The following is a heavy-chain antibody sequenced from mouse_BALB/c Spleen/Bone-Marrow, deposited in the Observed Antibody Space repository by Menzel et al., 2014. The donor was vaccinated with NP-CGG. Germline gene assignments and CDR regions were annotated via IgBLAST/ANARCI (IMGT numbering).Heavy chain of an antibody. CDR2: IYPGDGDA. V-gene: IGHV1-82*01. CDR1: GYVFSTSW. Sequence: VKLMESGPELVKPGASVKISRKASGYVFSTSWMNWVKQRPGQGLEWIGRIYPGDGDANYNGNFKGKATLTADKSSSTAYMQLNSLTSVDSAVYFCVRGAHPWGQGTLVTVSA. CDR3: VRGAHP. J-gene: IGHJ3*01.